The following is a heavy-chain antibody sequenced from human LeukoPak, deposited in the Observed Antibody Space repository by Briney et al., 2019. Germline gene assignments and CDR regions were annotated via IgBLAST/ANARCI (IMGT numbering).Heavy chain of an antibody. Sequence: WETLSLTCTVSGGSISSYYRSWIRQPAGKGLEWIGRVYFSGSTNYNPSLKSRVTMSVDTSKNQLSLKLGSVTAADTAVYYCTRDRRDDPYYFDYWGQGTLVTVSS. CDR3: TRDRRDDPYYFDY. CDR1: GGSISSYY. CDR2: VYFSGST. V-gene: IGHV4-4*07. J-gene: IGHJ4*02.